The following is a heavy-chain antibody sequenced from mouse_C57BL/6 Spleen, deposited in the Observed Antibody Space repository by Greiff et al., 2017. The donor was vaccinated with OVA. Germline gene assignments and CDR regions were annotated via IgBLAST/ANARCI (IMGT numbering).Heavy chain of an antibody. CDR2: IYPGDGDT. CDR1: GYAFSSYW. J-gene: IGHJ4*01. Sequence: VKLMESGAELVKPGASVKISCKASGYAFSSYWMNWVKQRPGKGLEWIGQIYPGDGDTNYNGKFKGKATLTADKSSSTAYMQLSSLTSEDSAVYFCARGGPYYAMDYWGQGTSVTVSS. CDR3: ARGGPYYAMDY. V-gene: IGHV1-80*01.